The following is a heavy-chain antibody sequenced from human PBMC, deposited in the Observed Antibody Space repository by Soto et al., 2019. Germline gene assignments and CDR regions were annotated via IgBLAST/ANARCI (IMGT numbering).Heavy chain of an antibody. Sequence: GGSLRLSCAASGFTFSSYSMNWVRQAPGKGLEWVSSISSSSSYIYYADSVKGRFTISRDNAKNSLYLQMNSLRAEDTAVYYCARVWKYYDFWSGLDYCGQGTLVPVSS. J-gene: IGHJ4*02. CDR3: ARVWKYYDFWSGLDY. V-gene: IGHV3-21*01. CDR2: ISSSSSYI. CDR1: GFTFSSYS. D-gene: IGHD3-3*01.